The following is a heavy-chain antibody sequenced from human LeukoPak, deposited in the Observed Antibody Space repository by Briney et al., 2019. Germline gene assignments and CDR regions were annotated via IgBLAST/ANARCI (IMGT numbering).Heavy chain of an antibody. V-gene: IGHV4-59*08. CDR1: GRCISSYY. D-gene: IGHD6-13*01. Sequence: SETLSLTCTVSGRCISSYYWSWIRQPPGKGLEWIGYIYYSGSTNYNPSLKSRVTISVDTSKNQFSLKLSSVTAADTAVYYCARHAYSSSWYLDYWGQGTLVTVSS. CDR3: ARHAYSSSWYLDY. CDR2: IYYSGST. J-gene: IGHJ4*02.